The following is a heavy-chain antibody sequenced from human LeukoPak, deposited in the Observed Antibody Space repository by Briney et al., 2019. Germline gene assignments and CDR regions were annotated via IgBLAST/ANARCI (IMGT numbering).Heavy chain of an antibody. V-gene: IGHV3-33*06. Sequence: GRSLRLSCAASGFTFSSYGMHWVRQVPGKGLEWVAVIWYDGSNKYYADSVKGRFTISRDNSKNTLYLQVNSLRAEDTAVYYCAKDDSSGFDYWGQGTLVTVSS. CDR3: AKDDSSGFDY. D-gene: IGHD3-22*01. J-gene: IGHJ4*02. CDR2: IWYDGSNK. CDR1: GFTFSSYG.